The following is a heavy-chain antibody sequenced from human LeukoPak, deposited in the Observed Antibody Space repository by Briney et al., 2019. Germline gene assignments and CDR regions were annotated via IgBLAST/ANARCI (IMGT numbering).Heavy chain of an antibody. J-gene: IGHJ4*02. CDR3: ARHSIRDNSHYAY. CDR1: GGSFSGYY. CDR2: INHSGST. D-gene: IGHD1-26*01. V-gene: IGHV4-34*01. Sequence: SETLSLTCAVYGGSFSGYYWSWIRQPPGKGLEWIGEINHSGSTNYNPSLKSRVTISVDTSKNQFSLRLSSVTAADTAVYYCARHSIRDNSHYAYWGQGTLVTVSS.